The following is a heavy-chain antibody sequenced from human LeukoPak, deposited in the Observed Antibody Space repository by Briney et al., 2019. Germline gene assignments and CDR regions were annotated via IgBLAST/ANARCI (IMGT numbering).Heavy chain of an antibody. Sequence: GGSLRLSCAASGFTFSSNAMSWVRQAPGKGLEWVSAISGSGANTYYTDSVEGRFTISRDNSKNTLYLQMNSLRADDTAVYYCAKRAAAAPKFYFDCWGQGTLVTVSS. D-gene: IGHD6-13*01. V-gene: IGHV3-23*01. CDR3: AKRAAAAPKFYFDC. J-gene: IGHJ4*02. CDR2: ISGSGANT. CDR1: GFTFSSNA.